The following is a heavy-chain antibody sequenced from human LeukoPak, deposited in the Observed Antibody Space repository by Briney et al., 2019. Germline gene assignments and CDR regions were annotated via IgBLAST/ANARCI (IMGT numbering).Heavy chain of an antibody. CDR2: ISYSGST. J-gene: IGHJ2*01. V-gene: IGHV4-59*08. D-gene: IGHD1-26*01. CDR3: ARRGTYGWYFDL. Sequence: SETLSLTCTVSGDSITNYYWNWIRQPPGKGLEWIGYISYSGSTKYSPSLKSRVTISVDTSKNQFSLKLTSVTAADTALYYCARRGTYGWYFDLWGRGTLVTVSS. CDR1: GDSITNYY.